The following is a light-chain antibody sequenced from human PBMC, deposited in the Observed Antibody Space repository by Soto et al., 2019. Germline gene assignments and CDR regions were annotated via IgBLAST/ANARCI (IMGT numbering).Light chain of an antibody. CDR2: KAS. CDR3: QQYDDLPRT. J-gene: IGKJ1*01. CDR1: QTISSW. Sequence: DIQMTQSPSTLSGSVGDRVTITCRASQTISSWLAWYQQKPGKAPKLLIYKASTLKSGVPSRFSGSGSGTEFTLTISSLQPDDFATYYCQQYDDLPRTFGQGTKVQIK. V-gene: IGKV1-5*03.